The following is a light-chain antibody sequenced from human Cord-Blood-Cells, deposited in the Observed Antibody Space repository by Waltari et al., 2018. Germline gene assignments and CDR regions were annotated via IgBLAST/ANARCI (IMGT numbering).Light chain of an antibody. J-gene: IGLJ2*01. Sequence: QFALTQPATVSGSPGQSITISCTGTSSDVGSYNFVSWYQQHPGKAPKLMIYEGSKRPSGVSNRFSGSKSGNTASLTISGLQAEDEADYYCCSYAGSSTLVFGGGTKLTVL. V-gene: IGLV2-23*01. CDR3: CSYAGSSTLV. CDR1: SSDVGSYNF. CDR2: EGS.